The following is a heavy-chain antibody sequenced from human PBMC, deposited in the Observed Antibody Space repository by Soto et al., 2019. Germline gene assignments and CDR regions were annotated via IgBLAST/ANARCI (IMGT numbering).Heavy chain of an antibody. CDR1: GFTFSSYG. V-gene: IGHV3-30*18. CDR3: AKDAGYCSGGSCDYHAEYFQH. Sequence: QVQLVESGGGVVQPGRSLRLSCAASGFTFSSYGMHWVRQAPGKGLEWVAVISYDGSNKYYADSVKGRFTISRDNSKNTPYLQMNSLRAEDTAVYYCAKDAGYCSGGSCDYHAEYFQHWGQGTLVTVSS. J-gene: IGHJ1*01. D-gene: IGHD2-15*01. CDR2: ISYDGSNK.